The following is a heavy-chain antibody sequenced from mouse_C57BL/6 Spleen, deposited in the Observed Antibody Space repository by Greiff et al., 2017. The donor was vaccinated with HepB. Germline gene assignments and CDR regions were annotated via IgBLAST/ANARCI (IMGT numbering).Heavy chain of an antibody. CDR2: ISSGGSYT. D-gene: IGHD2-2*01. Sequence: EVKLVESGGDLVKPGGSLKLSCAASGFTFSSYGMSWVRQTPDKRLGWVATISSGGSYTYYPDSVKGRFTISRDNAKNTLYLQMSSLKSEDTAMYYCARQESTMVTTDYFDYWGQGTTLTVSS. CDR1: GFTFSSYG. J-gene: IGHJ2*01. CDR3: ARQESTMVTTDYFDY. V-gene: IGHV5-6*01.